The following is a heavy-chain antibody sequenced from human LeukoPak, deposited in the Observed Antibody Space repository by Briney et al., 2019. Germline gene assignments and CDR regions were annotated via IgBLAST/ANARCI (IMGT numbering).Heavy chain of an antibody. D-gene: IGHD3-10*01. CDR1: GFTYSSYW. Sequence: GGSLRLSFAASGFTYSSYWMSWVRQAPGKGVAWVANINQDGSEKYSVDSLKGRFTISRDNAKNSLYLQMNSLRAEDTAVYYCAREARFRAYFDLWGRGTLVTVSS. CDR3: AREARFRAYFDL. V-gene: IGHV3-7*01. J-gene: IGHJ2*01. CDR2: INQDGSEK.